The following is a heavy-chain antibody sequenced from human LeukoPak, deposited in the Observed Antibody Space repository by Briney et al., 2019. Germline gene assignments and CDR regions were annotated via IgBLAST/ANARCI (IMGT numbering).Heavy chain of an antibody. J-gene: IGHJ4*02. CDR1: GYTFTHYH. V-gene: IGHV1-2*02. CDR2: INPNSGGT. D-gene: IGHD3-3*01. Sequence: ASVRVSCTASGYTFTHYHIHWVRQAPGQGLEGMGWINPNSGGTNYVQKLQGRVTMPRDTSITPAYMELSSLRSDDTAAYYCARDIRPRVESFDYWGQGTLVTVSS. CDR3: ARDIRPRVESFDY.